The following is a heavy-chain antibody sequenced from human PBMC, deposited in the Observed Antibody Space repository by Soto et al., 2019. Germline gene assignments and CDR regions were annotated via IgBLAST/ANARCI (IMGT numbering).Heavy chain of an antibody. V-gene: IGHV4-59*01. CDR2: IYYSGST. D-gene: IGHD2-15*01. CDR3: ARGYCSGGTCYRFNFDY. Sequence: SETLSLTCTVSGGSISSYYWSWIRQPPGKGLEWIGYIYYSGSTNYNPSLKSRATISVDTSKNQFSLKLSSVTAADTAVYYCARGYCSGGTCYRFNFDYWGQGTLVTVSS. J-gene: IGHJ4*02. CDR1: GGSISSYY.